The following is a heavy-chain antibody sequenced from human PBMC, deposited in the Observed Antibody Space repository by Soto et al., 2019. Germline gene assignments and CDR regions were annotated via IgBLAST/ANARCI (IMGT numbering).Heavy chain of an antibody. V-gene: IGHV4-34*01. CDR3: ARMAGPWYFDL. Sequence: QVQLQQWGAGLLKPSETLSLTCAVHGGSFSGFYWTWIRQPPGKGLEWIGEINHSGSSNYNPPLNSRVTMSLDTSRNQFSLSLNSVTAADTAVYYCARMAGPWYFDLWGRGTLVTVSS. J-gene: IGHJ2*01. CDR1: GGSFSGFY. CDR2: INHSGSS.